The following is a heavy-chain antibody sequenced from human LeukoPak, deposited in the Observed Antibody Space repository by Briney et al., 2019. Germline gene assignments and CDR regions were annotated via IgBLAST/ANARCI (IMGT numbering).Heavy chain of an antibody. D-gene: IGHD4-23*01. V-gene: IGHV3-23*01. Sequence: PSGGSLRLSCAASGFTFSSYAMRWVRQAPGKGLEWVSAISGSGGSTYYADSVKGRFTISRDNSKNTLYLQMNSLRAEDTAVYYCARDARSEYGGNSGVDYWGQGTLVTVSS. CDR3: ARDARSEYGGNSGVDY. J-gene: IGHJ4*02. CDR2: ISGSGGST. CDR1: GFTFSSYA.